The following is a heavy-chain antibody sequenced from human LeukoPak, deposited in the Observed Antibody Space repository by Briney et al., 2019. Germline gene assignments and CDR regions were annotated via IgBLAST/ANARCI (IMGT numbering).Heavy chain of an antibody. CDR2: IWYDESKK. CDR1: VLIFSSYS. J-gene: IGHJ6*03. D-gene: IGHD3-10*01. Sequence: PGGSLRLSCAASVLIFSSYSMHWVPQAPAKGLEWVAAIWYDESKKYYADCVKHRFTISRDNSKRTMYLQVSNLRADDVAVYYCAKDGSGSYYPYYYYYYMDVWGKGTTVTVSS. CDR3: AKDGSGSYYPYYYYYYMDV. V-gene: IGHV3-33*06.